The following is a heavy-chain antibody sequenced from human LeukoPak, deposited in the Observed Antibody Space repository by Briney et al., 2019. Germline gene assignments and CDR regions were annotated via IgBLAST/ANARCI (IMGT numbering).Heavy chain of an antibody. J-gene: IGHJ1*01. V-gene: IGHV3-74*01. CDR1: GFTFSNYW. Sequence: PGGSLRLSCAAAGFTFSNYWMHWVRQAPGKGLVWVSRIKRDGRTNYEDSVKGRFIISRDNAKNTVSLQMNSLRGEDTGVYYCARAPSEIGGYYPEYFRHWGQGPLVTVSS. CDR3: ARAPSEIGGYYPEYFRH. D-gene: IGHD3-22*01. CDR2: IKRDGRT.